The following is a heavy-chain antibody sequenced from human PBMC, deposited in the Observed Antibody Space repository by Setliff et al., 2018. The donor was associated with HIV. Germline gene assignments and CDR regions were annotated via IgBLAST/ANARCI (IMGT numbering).Heavy chain of an antibody. CDR3: ARAFYGISAGYYYFDV. Sequence: PSETLSLTCTVSGGSISSTSHYWTWIRQPAEKGLERLGRIFTSGSASYNPSLESRVTFSVDTSKNQFALKLTSVTAADTAVYYCARAFYGISAGYYYFDVWGQGALVTVSS. J-gene: IGHJ4*02. CDR2: IFTSGSA. V-gene: IGHV4-61*02. D-gene: IGHD3-9*01. CDR1: GGSISSTSHY.